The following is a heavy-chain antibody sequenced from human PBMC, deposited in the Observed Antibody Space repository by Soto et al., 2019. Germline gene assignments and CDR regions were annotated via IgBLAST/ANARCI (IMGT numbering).Heavy chain of an antibody. D-gene: IGHD5-12*01. CDR2: IIPIFGSP. CDR1: GGAFSSYA. Sequence: QVQLVQSGAEVKMPGSSVKVSCKASGGAFSSYAISWVRQAPGQGLEWMGGIIPIFGSPNYAQTFQGRATITADKSTSTANMELRILRSEDTAMYYCATPGYMSGLHGAIWGQGTIVTVSS. CDR3: ATPGYMSGLHGAI. V-gene: IGHV1-69*14. J-gene: IGHJ3*02.